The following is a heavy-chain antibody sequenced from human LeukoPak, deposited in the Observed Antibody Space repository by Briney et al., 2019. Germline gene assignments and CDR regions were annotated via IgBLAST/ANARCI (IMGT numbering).Heavy chain of an antibody. D-gene: IGHD3-10*01. J-gene: IGHJ3*02. CDR3: ARFISVLLGAFDI. Sequence: PSETLSLTCTVSGGSISSSSYYWGWIRQPPGKGLEWIGSIYYSGSTYYNPSLKSRVTISVDTSKNQFSLKLSSVTAADTAVYYCARFISVLLGAFDIWGQGTMVTVSS. CDR2: IYYSGST. V-gene: IGHV4-39*01. CDR1: GGSISSSSYY.